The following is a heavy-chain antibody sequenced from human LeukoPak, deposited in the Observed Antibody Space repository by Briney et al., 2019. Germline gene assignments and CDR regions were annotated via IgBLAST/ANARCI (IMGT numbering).Heavy chain of an antibody. CDR2: ISATGGEI. D-gene: IGHD6-6*01. Sequence: GGSLRLSCAASGFTFSRYVMNWVRQVPGRRPDWVSSISATGGEIFYADSVKGRFTISRDNSNNMVYLQMDSLSTDDTALYYCVRRDIYTTSSWGAFDIWGQGTLVTVSS. V-gene: IGHV3-23*01. CDR3: VRRDIYTTSSWGAFDI. J-gene: IGHJ3*02. CDR1: GFTFSRYV.